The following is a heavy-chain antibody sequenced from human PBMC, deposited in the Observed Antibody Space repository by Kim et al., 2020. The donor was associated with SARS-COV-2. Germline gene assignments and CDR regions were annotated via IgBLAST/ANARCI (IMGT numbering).Heavy chain of an antibody. J-gene: IGHJ1*01. CDR1: RDTTTSGTYY. D-gene: IGHD3-3*01. V-gene: IGHV4-39*01. Sequence: LTCTVSRDTTTSGTYYWGWIRQPPGKGLEWIGSINYSGNTYYNPSLKSRVTISGDTSKTQFSLKLISVTAADTAIYYCARHLSITIFGVVKDYF. CDR3: ARHLSITIFGVVKDYF. CDR2: INYSGNT.